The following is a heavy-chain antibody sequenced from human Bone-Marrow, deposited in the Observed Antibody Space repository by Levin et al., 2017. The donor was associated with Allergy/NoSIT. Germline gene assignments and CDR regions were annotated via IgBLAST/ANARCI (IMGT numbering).Heavy chain of an antibody. CDR2: ISSSDDTI. CDR1: GFKFNDYS. D-gene: IGHD6-19*01. J-gene: IGHJ4*01. Sequence: GGSLRLSCVVSGFKFNDYSMSWIRQAPGRGLEWISYISSSDDTIYYADSVKGRFTISRDNAKNPLFLQMSSLRVEDTALYFCARGRVQWLLQDPIDYWGDGTLVTVSS. V-gene: IGHV3-11*01. CDR3: ARGRVQWLLQDPIDY.